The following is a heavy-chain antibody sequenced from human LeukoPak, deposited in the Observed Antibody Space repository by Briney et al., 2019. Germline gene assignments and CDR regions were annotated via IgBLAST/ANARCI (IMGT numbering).Heavy chain of an antibody. J-gene: IGHJ4*02. CDR3: ARVGYGDAIDY. CDR2: IYYSGST. V-gene: IGHV4-59*01. D-gene: IGHD4-17*01. CDR1: GGSISSYY. Sequence: PSETLSLTCTVSGGSISSYYWSWIRQPPGKGLEWIGYIYYSGSTNYNPSLKSRVTISVDTSKNQFSQKLSSVTAADTAVYYCARVGYGDAIDYWGQGTLVTVSS.